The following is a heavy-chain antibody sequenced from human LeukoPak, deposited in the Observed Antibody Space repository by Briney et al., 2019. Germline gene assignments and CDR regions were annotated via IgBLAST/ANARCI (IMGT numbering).Heavy chain of an antibody. Sequence: SVKLCCKASGGTFSSYAVSWGRRAPGPRLEWRGRIIPIIGIANYAQKFQGRVTITADKSTSTAYMELRSLRSEDTAVYYCASISITGTAAIYYYYGMDVWGQGTTVTVSS. CDR1: GGTFSSYA. CDR3: ASISITGTAAIYYYYGMDV. V-gene: IGHV1-69*04. CDR2: IIPIIGIA. D-gene: IGHD1-20*01. J-gene: IGHJ6*02.